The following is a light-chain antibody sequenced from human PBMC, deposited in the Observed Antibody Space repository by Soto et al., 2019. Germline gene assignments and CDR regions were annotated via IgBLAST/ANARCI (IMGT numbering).Light chain of an antibody. CDR2: KAS. Sequence: DIQMTQSPSTLSGSVGDRVTITCLASQTISSWLAWYQQKPGKAPKLLIYKASTLKSGVPSGFSGSGFGTDFTLTISSLRAEDFAIYFCQQTKSYPSTFGGGTKVDIK. CDR3: QQTKSYPST. CDR1: QTISSW. V-gene: IGKV1-5*03. J-gene: IGKJ4*01.